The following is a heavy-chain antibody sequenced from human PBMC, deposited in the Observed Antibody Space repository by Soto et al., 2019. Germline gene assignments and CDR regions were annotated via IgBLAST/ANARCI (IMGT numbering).Heavy chain of an antibody. CDR2: IYYSGST. D-gene: IGHD6-6*01. J-gene: IGHJ4*02. V-gene: IGHV4-39*01. CDR3: ASLIYSSSSRFDY. Sequence: SATLSLTCTVSGGSISSSSYYWGWIRQPPGKGLEWIGSIYYSGSTYYNPSLKSRVTISVDTSKNQFSLKLSSVTAADTAVYYCASLIYSSSSRFDYWGQGTLVTVSS. CDR1: GGSISSSSYY.